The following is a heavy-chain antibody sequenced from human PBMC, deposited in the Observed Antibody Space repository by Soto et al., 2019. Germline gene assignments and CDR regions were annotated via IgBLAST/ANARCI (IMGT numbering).Heavy chain of an antibody. CDR2: ISYDGSNK. V-gene: IGHV3-30*18. Sequence: GGSLGLPCAASGFTFRSSGTHWVRQAPGKGLDWAAVISYDGSNKYYADSVKGRFTISGDNSKNTLYLQMNSLRAEDTAVYYCAKDISNYDDSSGYNGISDYWGQGTLVTVSS. CDR3: AKDISNYDDSSGYNGISDY. J-gene: IGHJ4*02. CDR1: GFTFRSSG. D-gene: IGHD3-22*01.